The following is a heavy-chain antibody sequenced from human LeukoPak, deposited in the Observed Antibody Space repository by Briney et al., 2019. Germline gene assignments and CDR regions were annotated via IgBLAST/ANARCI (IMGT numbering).Heavy chain of an antibody. Sequence: PSETLSLTCTVSGGSISSYYWSWIRQPPGKGLEWIGYIYYSGSTNYNPSLKSRVTISVDTSKNQFSLKLSSVTAADTAVYYCASYPPWYSSSWPTPGWFDPWGQGTLVTVSP. J-gene: IGHJ5*02. CDR2: IYYSGST. V-gene: IGHV4-59*01. D-gene: IGHD6-13*01. CDR1: GGSISSYY. CDR3: ASYPPWYSSSWPTPGWFDP.